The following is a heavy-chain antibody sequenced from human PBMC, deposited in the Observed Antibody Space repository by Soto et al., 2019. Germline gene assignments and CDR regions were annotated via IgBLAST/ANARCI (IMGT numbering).Heavy chain of an antibody. CDR2: FYYSGST. V-gene: IGHV4-39*01. J-gene: IGHJ4*02. CDR1: GGSMSTNYY. CDR3: ASGCSGGSCSHYFDY. D-gene: IGHD2-15*01. Sequence: QLQLQESGPGLVKPSETLSLTFTFSGGSMSTNYYWGWIRQPPGKGMEWIGGFYYSGSTYYNPSLKSRVTLSVDTSKNQFSLRLSSVTAADTAVYYCASGCSGGSCSHYFDYWGKGALVTVSS.